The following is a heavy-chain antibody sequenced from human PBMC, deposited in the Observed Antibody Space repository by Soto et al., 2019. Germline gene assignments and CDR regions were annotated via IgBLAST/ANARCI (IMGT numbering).Heavy chain of an antibody. J-gene: IGHJ5*02. CDR3: ARPKGPYTLFGVENWFDP. CDR2: IYHSGST. CDR1: GGSISSGGYS. V-gene: IGHV4-30-2*01. D-gene: IGHD3-3*01. Sequence: QLQLQESGSGLVKPSQTLSLTCAVSGGSISSGGYSWSWIRQPPGNGLEWIGYIYHSGSTYYNPSLKCRVTISVDRSKNQFSLKLSSVTAADTAVYYCARPKGPYTLFGVENWFDPWGQGPLVTVSS.